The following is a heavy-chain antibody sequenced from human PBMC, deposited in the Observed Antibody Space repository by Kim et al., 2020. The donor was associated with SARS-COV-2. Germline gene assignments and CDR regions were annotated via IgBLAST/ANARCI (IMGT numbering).Heavy chain of an antibody. D-gene: IGHD6-13*01. CDR1: GFTFSSYA. CDR2: ISYDGSNK. J-gene: IGHJ4*02. Sequence: GGSLRLSCAASGFTFSSYAMHWVRQALCKGLEWVAVISYDGSNKYYADSVKGRFTISRDNSKNTLHLQMNSLRAEDTAVYYTASDLGSSSFDYWGQGALVTVSS. V-gene: IGHV3-30*04. CDR3: ASDLGSSSFDY.